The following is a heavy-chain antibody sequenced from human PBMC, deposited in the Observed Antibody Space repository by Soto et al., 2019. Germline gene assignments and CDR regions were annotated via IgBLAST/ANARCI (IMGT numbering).Heavy chain of an antibody. CDR1: GYSFTNYW. CDR2: IYPSDSDT. J-gene: IGHJ5*02. CDR3: ARHGFYGDYSSNYFDP. Sequence: GESLKISCKGSGYSFTNYWIAWVRQMPGKGLEYMGIIYPSDSDTRYSPSFQGQVTISADKSINTAYLQWSSLKASDTAMYYCARHGFYGDYSSNYFDPWGQGTLVTVFS. D-gene: IGHD4-17*01. V-gene: IGHV5-51*01.